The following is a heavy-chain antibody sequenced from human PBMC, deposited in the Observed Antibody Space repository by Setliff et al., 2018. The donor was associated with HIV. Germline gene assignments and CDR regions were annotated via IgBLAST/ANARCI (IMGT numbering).Heavy chain of an antibody. J-gene: IGHJ6*02. CDR1: GYTFTTYY. Sequence: ASVKVSCKASGYTFTTYYIHWVRQAPGQGLEWMGIINPSDGSTSYAQKFQGRFTISRDDSKDSLFLQMSSLKTEDTAVYYCARIVILVVAGTDYYGMDVWGQGTTVTVSS. CDR3: ARIVILVVAGTDYYGMDV. CDR2: INPSDGST. V-gene: IGHV1-46*03. D-gene: IGHD3-22*01.